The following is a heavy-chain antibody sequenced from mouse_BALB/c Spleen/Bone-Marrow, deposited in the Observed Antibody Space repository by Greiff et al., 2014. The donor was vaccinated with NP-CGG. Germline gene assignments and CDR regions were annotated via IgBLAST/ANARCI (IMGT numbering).Heavy chain of an antibody. CDR2: IRNKANGYAT. CDR3: ARDTGNYMRFAY. D-gene: IGHD2-1*01. J-gene: IGHJ3*01. V-gene: IGHV7-3*02. Sequence: EVKVVESGGGLVQPGGSLRLSCATSGFTFTDYYMSWVRQPPGKALEWLGFIRNKANGYATEYSASVKGRFTISRDNSQSILYLQMNTLRAEDSATYYCARDTGNYMRFAYWGQGTLVTVSA. CDR1: GFTFTDYY.